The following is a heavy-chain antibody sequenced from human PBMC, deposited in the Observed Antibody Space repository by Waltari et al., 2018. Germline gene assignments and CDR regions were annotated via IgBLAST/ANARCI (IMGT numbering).Heavy chain of an antibody. Sequence: QVQLQESGPGLVKPSETLSLTCTVSGGSISSYYWSWIRQPPGKGLEWIGYIYYSGSTNYNPSLKSRVTISVDTSKNQFSLKLSSVTAADTAVYYCARGGDLAYCGGDCYAPPDYWGQGTLVTVSS. V-gene: IGHV4-59*01. J-gene: IGHJ4*02. CDR1: GGSISSYY. CDR2: IYYSGST. CDR3: ARGGDLAYCGGDCYAPPDY. D-gene: IGHD2-21*01.